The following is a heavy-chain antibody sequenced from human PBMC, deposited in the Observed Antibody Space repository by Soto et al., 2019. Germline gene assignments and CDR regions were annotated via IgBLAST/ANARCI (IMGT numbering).Heavy chain of an antibody. CDR1: GGSVSSGSYY. CDR3: ARVHSYYYDSSGYSWDFDY. D-gene: IGHD3-22*01. V-gene: IGHV4-61*01. J-gene: IGHJ4*02. CDR2: IYYSGST. Sequence: PSETLSLTCTVSGGSVSSGSYYWSWIRQPPGKGLEWIGYIYYSGSTNYNPSLKSRVTISVDTSKNQCSLKLSSVTAADSAVYYCARVHSYYYDSSGYSWDFDYWGQGTLVTVSS.